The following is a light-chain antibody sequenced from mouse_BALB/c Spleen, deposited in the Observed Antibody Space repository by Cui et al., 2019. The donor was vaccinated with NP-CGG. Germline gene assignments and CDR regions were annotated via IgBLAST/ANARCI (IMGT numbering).Light chain of an antibody. V-gene: IGLV1*01. CDR3: ALWYSNHWV. CDR1: TGAVTTSNY. CDR2: GTN. Sequence: QAVVTQESALTTSPGETVTLTCRSSTGAVTTSNYANWVQEKPDHLFTGLIGGTNNRAPGVPARFSDSLIGDKAALTITGAQTEDEAIYFCALWYSNHWVFGGGTKTDCP. J-gene: IGLJ1*01.